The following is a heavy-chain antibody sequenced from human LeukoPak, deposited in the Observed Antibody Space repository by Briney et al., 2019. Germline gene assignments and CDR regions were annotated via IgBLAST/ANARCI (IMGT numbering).Heavy chain of an antibody. CDR2: ISYDGSNK. J-gene: IGHJ4*02. Sequence: GGSLRLSCAASGFTFSSYAMHWVRQAPGKGLEWVAVISYDGSNKYYADSVKGRFTISRDNSKNTLYLQMNSLRAEDTAVYYCAKYRSFGGVIVGFDYWGQGTLVTVSS. V-gene: IGHV3-30-3*02. D-gene: IGHD3-16*02. CDR3: AKYRSFGGVIVGFDY. CDR1: GFTFSSYA.